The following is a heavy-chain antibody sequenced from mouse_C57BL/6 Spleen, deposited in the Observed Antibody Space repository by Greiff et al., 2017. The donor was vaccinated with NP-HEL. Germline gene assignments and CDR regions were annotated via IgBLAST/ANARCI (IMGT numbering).Heavy chain of an antibody. CDR3: ARGDITTVVEYYYAMDY. Sequence: EVQLQQSGPELVKPGASVKISCKASGYTFTDYYMNWVKQSHGKSLEWIGDINPNNGGTSYNQKFKGKATLTVDKSSSTAYMELRSLTSEDSAVYYCARGDITTVVEYYYAMDYWGQGTSVTVSS. J-gene: IGHJ4*01. V-gene: IGHV1-26*01. CDR1: GYTFTDYY. D-gene: IGHD1-1*01. CDR2: INPNNGGT.